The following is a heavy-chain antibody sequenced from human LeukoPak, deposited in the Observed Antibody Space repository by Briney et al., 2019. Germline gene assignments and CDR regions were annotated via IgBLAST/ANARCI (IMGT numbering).Heavy chain of an antibody. J-gene: IGHJ4*02. CDR1: GGSICSSSYY. CDR3: AREWLGYCSGGSCYSGFFDY. D-gene: IGHD2-15*01. V-gene: IGHV4-39*07. Sequence: SETLSLTCTVSGGSICSSSYYWSWIRQPPGKGLEWIGEINHSGSTNYNPSLKSRVTISVDTSKNQFSLKLSSVTAADTAVYYCAREWLGYCSGGSCYSGFFDYWGQGTLVTVSS. CDR2: INHSGST.